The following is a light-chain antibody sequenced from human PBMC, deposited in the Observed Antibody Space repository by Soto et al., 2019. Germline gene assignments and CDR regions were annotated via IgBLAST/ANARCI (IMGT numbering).Light chain of an antibody. Sequence: EIVMTQSPATLSVSPGERATLSCRASQSVSSNLAWYQQKPGQAPRLLIYGASTRATGIPARFSGSGSGTEFTLTISSLQSEGFAVYYCQQYNNWPPGHTFGQGTKVDIK. CDR3: QQYNNWPPGHT. CDR1: QSVSSN. J-gene: IGKJ2*01. V-gene: IGKV3-15*01. CDR2: GAS.